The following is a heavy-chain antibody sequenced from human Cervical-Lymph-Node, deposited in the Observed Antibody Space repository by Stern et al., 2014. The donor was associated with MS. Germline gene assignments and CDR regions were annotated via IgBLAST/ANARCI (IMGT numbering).Heavy chain of an antibody. D-gene: IGHD4-11*01. CDR3: ARGHPKAYSATTSFGMDV. J-gene: IGHJ6*02. CDR2: MYPADSEI. Sequence: VQLVQSGAEVKKPGESLKISCTTSGYTFTNHWIGWVRQLPGKGLEWMGIMYPADSEIRYSPSFQGQVTISVDKSITTAYLQWSSLKSSDTAMYYCARGHPKAYSATTSFGMDVWGQGTTVTVSS. V-gene: IGHV5-51*01. CDR1: GYTFTNHW.